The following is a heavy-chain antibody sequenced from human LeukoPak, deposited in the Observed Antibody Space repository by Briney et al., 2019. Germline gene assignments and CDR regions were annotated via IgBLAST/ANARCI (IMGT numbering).Heavy chain of an antibody. V-gene: IGHV4-4*07. Sequence: SETLSLTCTVSGGSISSYYWSWIRQPAGKGLEWIGRIYTGGSTNYNPSLKSRVTMSVDTSKNQFSLKLSSVTAADTAVYYCARSLLLNNWFDPWGQGTLVTVSS. CDR3: ARSLLLNNWFDP. J-gene: IGHJ5*02. D-gene: IGHD2-15*01. CDR1: GGSISSYY. CDR2: IYTGGST.